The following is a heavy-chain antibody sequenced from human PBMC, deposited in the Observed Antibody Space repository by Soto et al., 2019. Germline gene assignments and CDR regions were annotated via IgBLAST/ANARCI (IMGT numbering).Heavy chain of an antibody. CDR2: IYYSGST. V-gene: IGHV4-59*01. CDR1: GGSIISYY. D-gene: IGHD6-13*01. CDR3: ARVSFYQGAAAGSYYFDY. Sequence: SETVSLTCTVSGGSIISYYWSWIRQPPGKGLEWIGYIYYSGSTNYNPSLKSRVTISVDTSKNQFSLKLSSVTAADTAVYYCARVSFYQGAAAGSYYFDYWGQGTLVTVSS. J-gene: IGHJ4*02.